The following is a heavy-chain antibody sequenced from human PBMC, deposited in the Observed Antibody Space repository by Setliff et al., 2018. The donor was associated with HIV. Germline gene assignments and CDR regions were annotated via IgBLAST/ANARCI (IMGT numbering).Heavy chain of an antibody. CDR3: ARVPGDYGDKPIDF. D-gene: IGHD4-17*01. CDR1: GYTIINYG. CDR2: ISAYNGNT. V-gene: IGHV1-18*01. Sequence: ASVKVSCKASGYTIINYGISWVRQAPGQGRAWMGWISAYNGNTDYAQNLQDRVTMTTDTSTGTAYMELRSLRSYDTAVYYCARVPGDYGDKPIDFWGQGTLVTVSS. J-gene: IGHJ4*02.